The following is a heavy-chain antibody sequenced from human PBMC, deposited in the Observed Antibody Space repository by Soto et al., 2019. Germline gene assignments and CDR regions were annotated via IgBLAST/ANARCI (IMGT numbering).Heavy chain of an antibody. CDR3: ARVTGSSSPVRANYYYYYGMDV. V-gene: IGHV1-2*02. D-gene: IGHD6-6*01. J-gene: IGHJ6*02. CDR1: GYTFTGYY. Sequence: ASVKVSCKASGYTFTGYYMHWVRQAPGQGLEWMGWINPNSGGTNYAQKFQGRVTMTRDTSISTAYMELSRLRSDDTAVYYCARVTGSSSPVRANYYYYYGMDVWGQGTTVTVSS. CDR2: INPNSGGT.